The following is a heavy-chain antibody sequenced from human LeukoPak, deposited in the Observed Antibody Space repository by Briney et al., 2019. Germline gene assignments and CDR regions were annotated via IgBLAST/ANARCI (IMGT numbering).Heavy chain of an antibody. D-gene: IGHD3-16*01. V-gene: IGHV3-15*01. CDR1: GFTLSDVW. CDR2: IRSKSAGGTT. J-gene: IGHJ4*02. Sequence: PGGSLRLSCAASGFTLSDVWMSWVRQAPGEGLEWVGRIRSKSAGGTTDYAAPVKDRFTISRDDSQNTLFLQLDSLKTEETAVYSRPLFPVFWGPYGFDYWGQETRVTVS. CDR3: PLFPVFWGPYGFDY.